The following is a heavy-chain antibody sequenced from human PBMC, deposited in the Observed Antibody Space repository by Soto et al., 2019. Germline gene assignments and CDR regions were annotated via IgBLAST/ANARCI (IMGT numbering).Heavy chain of an antibody. CDR3: AREHCSGGSCYPGGYYYYGMDV. D-gene: IGHD2-15*01. V-gene: IGHV1-69*06. CDR1: GGTFSSYA. J-gene: IGHJ6*02. Sequence: QVQLVQSGAEVKKPGSSVKVSCKASGGTFSSYAISWVPQAPGQGLEWMGGIIPIFGTANYAQKFQGRVTITADKSTSTAYMELSSLRSEDTAVYYCAREHCSGGSCYPGGYYYYGMDVWGQGTTVTVSS. CDR2: IIPIFGTA.